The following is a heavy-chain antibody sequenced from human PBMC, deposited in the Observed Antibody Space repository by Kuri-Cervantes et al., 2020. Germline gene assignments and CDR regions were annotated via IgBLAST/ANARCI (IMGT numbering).Heavy chain of an antibody. V-gene: IGHV3-49*04. CDR1: GFTFGDYA. CDR3: TRDEATEGITIFGWFDP. D-gene: IGHD3-3*01. Sequence: GGSLRLSCTASGFTFGDYAMSWVRQAPGKGLEWVGFIRSKAYGGATEYAASVKGRFTISRDDSKSIAYLQMNSLKTENTAVYYCTRDEATEGITIFGWFDPWGQGTLVTVSS. J-gene: IGHJ5*02. CDR2: IRSKAYGGAT.